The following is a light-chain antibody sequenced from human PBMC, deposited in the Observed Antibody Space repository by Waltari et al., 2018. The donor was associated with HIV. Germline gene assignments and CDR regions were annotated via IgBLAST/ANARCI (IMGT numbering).Light chain of an antibody. CDR1: QSVSSSY. CDR2: DAS. V-gene: IGKV3-20*01. Sequence: EIVLTQSPGTLSLSPGERATLSCRASQSVSSSYLAWYQQKPGQAPRLLIYDASTRATGIPDRFSGSGSWTDFTLTINRLEPEDFAVYYCHQYGSSPRAFGPGTKVEIK. CDR3: HQYGSSPRA. J-gene: IGKJ1*01.